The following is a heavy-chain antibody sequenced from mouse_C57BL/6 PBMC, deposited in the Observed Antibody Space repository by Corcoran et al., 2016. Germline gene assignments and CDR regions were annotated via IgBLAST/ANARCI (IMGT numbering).Heavy chain of an antibody. CDR1: GYAFSSYW. CDR2: IYPGDGDT. J-gene: IGHJ4*01. D-gene: IGHD2-2*01. Sequence: QVQLQQSGAELVKPGASVKISCKASGYAFSSYWMNWVKQRPGKGLEWIGQIYPGDGDTNYNGKFKGKATLTADKSSSTAYMQLSSLTSEDSAVYFCAREEMVTTRAMDYWGQGTSVTVSS. CDR3: AREEMVTTRAMDY. V-gene: IGHV1-80*01.